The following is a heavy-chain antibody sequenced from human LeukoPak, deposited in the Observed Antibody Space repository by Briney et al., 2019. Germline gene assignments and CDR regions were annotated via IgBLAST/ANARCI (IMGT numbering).Heavy chain of an antibody. J-gene: IGHJ6*03. CDR3: AGAYSYYYYYLDV. CDR2: INDSGKT. D-gene: IGHD2-15*01. Sequence: SETLSLTCTVSGVSITSHYWTWIRQPPGRGLEWIGYINDSGKTDYTPSLNSRVTMSIDTSKNQFSLKLTSVTAADTAVYYCAGAYSYYYYYLDVWGRGTTVTVSS. CDR1: GVSITSHY. V-gene: IGHV4-59*03.